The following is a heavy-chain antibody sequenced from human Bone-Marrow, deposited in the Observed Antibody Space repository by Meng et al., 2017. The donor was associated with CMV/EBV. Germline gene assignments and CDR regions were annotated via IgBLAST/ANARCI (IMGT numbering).Heavy chain of an antibody. CDR3: ARDLRWQGAFDI. CDR1: GFTLSSYW. CDR2: IKQDGSEK. J-gene: IGHJ3*02. V-gene: IGHV3-7*01. Sequence: GESLKISCAASGFTLSSYWMSWVRQAPGKGLEWVANIKQDGSEKYYVDSVKGRFTISRDNAKNSLYLQMNSLRAEDTAVYYCARDLRWQGAFDIWGQGTMVTVSS. D-gene: IGHD2-15*01.